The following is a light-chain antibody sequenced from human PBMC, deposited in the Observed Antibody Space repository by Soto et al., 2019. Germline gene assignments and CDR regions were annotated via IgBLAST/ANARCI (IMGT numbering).Light chain of an antibody. CDR2: DAS. V-gene: IGKV3-11*01. CDR1: QSVSSY. CDR3: QQRSNWLLS. J-gene: IGKJ3*01. Sequence: EIVLTQSPATLSLSPGERATRSCRASQSVSSYLAWYQQKPGQAPRLLIYDASNRATGIPARFSGSGSGTDFTLTISSLEPEDFAVYYCQQRSNWLLSFGPGTKVDIK.